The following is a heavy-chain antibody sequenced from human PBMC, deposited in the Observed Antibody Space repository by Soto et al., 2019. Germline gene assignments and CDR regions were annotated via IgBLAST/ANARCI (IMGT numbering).Heavy chain of an antibody. CDR1: GDSISGDTYF. V-gene: IGHV4-39*01. Sequence: SETLSLTCTVSGDSISGDTYFWGWIRQPPGKGLEWIGNMFYLGSTYYNPSLKSRVSVVVDTSKNQFSLRLSSTTAADTAVYYCVRNVREFSGPGSYDFFDYWGQGIRVTVSS. CDR2: MFYLGST. CDR3: VRNVREFSGPGSYDFFDY. D-gene: IGHD3-10*01. J-gene: IGHJ4*02.